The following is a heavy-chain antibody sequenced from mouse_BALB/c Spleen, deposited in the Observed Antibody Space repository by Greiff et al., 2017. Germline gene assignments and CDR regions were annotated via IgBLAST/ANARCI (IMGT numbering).Heavy chain of an antibody. Sequence: EVQLQQSGAELVKPGASVKLSCTASGFNIKDTYMHWVKQRPEQGLEWIGRIDPANGNTKYDPKFQGKATITADTSSNTAYLQLSSLTSEDTAVYYCARGGYGGGYYAMDYWGQGTSVTVSS. CDR1: GFNIKDTY. V-gene: IGHV14-3*02. J-gene: IGHJ4*01. D-gene: IGHD2-2*01. CDR2: IDPANGNT. CDR3: ARGGYGGGYYAMDY.